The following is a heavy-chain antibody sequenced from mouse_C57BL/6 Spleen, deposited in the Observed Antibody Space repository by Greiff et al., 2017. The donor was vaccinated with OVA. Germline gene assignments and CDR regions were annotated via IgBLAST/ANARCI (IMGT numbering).Heavy chain of an antibody. CDR1: GYTFTSYW. V-gene: IGHV1-52*01. CDR2: IDPSDSET. J-gene: IGHJ2*01. CDR3: ARSGDWDDFDY. Sequence: QVQLKQPGAELVRPGSSVKLSCKASGYTFTSYWMHWVKQRPIQGLEWIGNIDPSDSETHYNQKFKDKATLTVDKSSSTAYMQLSSLTSEDSAVYYCARSGDWDDFDYWGQGTTLTVSS. D-gene: IGHD4-1*01.